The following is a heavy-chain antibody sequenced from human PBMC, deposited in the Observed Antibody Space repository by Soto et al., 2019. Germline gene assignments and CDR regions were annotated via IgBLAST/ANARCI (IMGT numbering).Heavy chain of an antibody. V-gene: IGHV1-18*01. CDR3: ARDTPPTDY. J-gene: IGHJ4*02. CDR1: GYTFTSYH. Sequence: QVQLVQSGAEVKKPGASVKVSCKTSGYTFTSYHISWVRQAPGQGLEWMGWISAYNTNTNYAQKFQGRVTMTTDTLTTTADRELRSLRSDDTAVYYCARDTPPTDYWGQGTLVTVSS. CDR2: ISAYNTNT.